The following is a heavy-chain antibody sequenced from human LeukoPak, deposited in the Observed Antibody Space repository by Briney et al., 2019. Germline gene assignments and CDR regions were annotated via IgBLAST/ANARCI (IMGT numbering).Heavy chain of an antibody. CDR3: ARSYCSSTSCSPYYYYYMDV. CDR1: DGSISSGGYY. J-gene: IGHJ6*03. V-gene: IGHV4-31*03. Sequence: NASETLSLTCTVSDGSISSGGYYWSWIRQHPGKGLEWIGYIYYSGSTYYNPSLKSRVTISVDTSKNQFSLKLSSVTAADTAVYYCARSYCSSTSCSPYYYYYMDVRGKGTTVTVSS. D-gene: IGHD2-2*01. CDR2: IYYSGST.